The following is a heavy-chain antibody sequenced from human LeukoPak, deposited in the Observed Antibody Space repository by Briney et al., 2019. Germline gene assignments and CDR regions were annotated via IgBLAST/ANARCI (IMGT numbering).Heavy chain of an antibody. CDR1: GFTFSSYS. D-gene: IGHD4-17*01. V-gene: IGHV3-21*01. Sequence: GGPLRLSCAASGFTFSSYSMNWVRQAPGKGLEWVSSISSSSSYIYYADSVKGRFTISRDNAKNSLYLQMNSLRAEDTAVYYCARDVTVTTDQVFGYWGQGTLVTVSS. CDR3: ARDVTVTTDQVFGY. J-gene: IGHJ4*02. CDR2: ISSSSSYI.